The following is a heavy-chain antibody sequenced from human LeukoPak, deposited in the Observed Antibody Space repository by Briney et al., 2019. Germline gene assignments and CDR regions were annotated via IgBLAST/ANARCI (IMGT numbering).Heavy chain of an antibody. CDR2: ISAYNGNT. CDR1: GYTFTSYG. V-gene: IGHV1-18*01. J-gene: IGHJ4*02. Sequence: ASVKVSCKASGYTFTSYGISWVRQAPGQGLEWMGWISAYNGNTNYAQKLQGRVTMTTDTSTSTAYMELRSLRSEDTAVYYCAREAVRGVVLGTPQRVDYWGQGTLVTVSS. CDR3: AREAVRGVVLGTPQRVDY. D-gene: IGHD3-3*01.